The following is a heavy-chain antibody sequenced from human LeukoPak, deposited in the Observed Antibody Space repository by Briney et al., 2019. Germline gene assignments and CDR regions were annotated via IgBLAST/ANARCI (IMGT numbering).Heavy chain of an antibody. J-gene: IGHJ4*02. Sequence: ASVKVSCKASGYSFTSYDINWVRQATGQGLEWMGWMNPNSGNTGYAQKLQGRVTMTTDTSTSTAYMEVRSLRSDDTAVYYCARGEYYYDSSGYYSYWGQGTLVTVSS. D-gene: IGHD3-22*01. CDR3: ARGEYYYDSSGYYSY. CDR1: GYSFTSYD. V-gene: IGHV1-8*01. CDR2: MNPNSGNT.